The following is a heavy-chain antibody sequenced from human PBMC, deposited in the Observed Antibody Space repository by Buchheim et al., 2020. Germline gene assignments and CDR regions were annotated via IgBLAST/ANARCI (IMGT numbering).Heavy chain of an antibody. Sequence: EVQLVDSGGGLVQPGESLRLSCAASGFSFSGYAMSWVRQAPGKGLEWVSSISGSGATTFNAASVKGRFTISRANSKNMLYLQMNSLRAEDTAVYFCAKGSRGYTNYYFDYWGQGTL. V-gene: IGHV3-23*04. CDR3: AKGSRGYTNYYFDY. J-gene: IGHJ4*02. CDR2: ISGSGATT. CDR1: GFSFSGYA. D-gene: IGHD4-11*01.